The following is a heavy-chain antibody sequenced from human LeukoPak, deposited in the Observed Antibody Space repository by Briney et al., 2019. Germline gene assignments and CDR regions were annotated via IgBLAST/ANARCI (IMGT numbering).Heavy chain of an antibody. CDR1: GGTFSSYA. CDR3: ARGPKGPSIAAAGYFDY. J-gene: IGHJ4*02. V-gene: IGHV1-69*05. D-gene: IGHD6-13*01. CDR2: IIPIFGTA. Sequence: SXKVSCKASGGTFSSYAISWVRQAPGQGLEWMGRIIPIFGTANYAQKFQGRVTITTDESTSTAYMELSSLRSEDTAVYYCARGPKGPSIAAAGYFDYWGQGTLVTVSS.